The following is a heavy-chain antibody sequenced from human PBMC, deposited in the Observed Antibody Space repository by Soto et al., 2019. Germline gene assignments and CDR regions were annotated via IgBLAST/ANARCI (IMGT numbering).Heavy chain of an antibody. Sequence: ASVKVSCKASGYTFTSYGMNWVRQAPGRGLEWMGWINPGNGNTKYSQKFQGRVIIERDTSASTAYLELSSLRSEDTAVYYCARFARAEIGIPASWFDPWGQGTLVTVAS. J-gene: IGHJ5*02. CDR3: ARFARAEIGIPASWFDP. CDR2: INPGNGNT. D-gene: IGHD2-21*01. CDR1: GYTFTSYG. V-gene: IGHV1-3*01.